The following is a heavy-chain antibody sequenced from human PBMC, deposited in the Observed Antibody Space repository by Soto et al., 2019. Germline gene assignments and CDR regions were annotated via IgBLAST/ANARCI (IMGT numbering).Heavy chain of an antibody. J-gene: IGHJ3*01. CDR2: IGNIDET. V-gene: IGHV3-23*01. D-gene: IGHD1-20*01. CDR3: AKDRMDHNSVWDPFDV. CDR1: GFTFSIYV. Sequence: GGSLRLSCAASGFTFSIYVMSWVRQAPGKGLEWVSGIGNIDETYYADSVKGRFTISRDNLKNTLFLQMNSLRAEDTATYYCAKDRMDHNSVWDPFDVWGRGTLVTVSS.